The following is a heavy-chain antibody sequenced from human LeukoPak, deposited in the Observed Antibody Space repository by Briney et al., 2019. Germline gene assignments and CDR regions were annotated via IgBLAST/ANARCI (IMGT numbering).Heavy chain of an antibody. V-gene: IGHV3-53*01. CDR3: AREVRGYNFDY. CDR1: GFIVSSNY. J-gene: IGHJ4*02. CDR2: ISSGGNT. D-gene: IGHD3-22*01. Sequence: GGSLRLSCAASGFIVSSNYMSWVRQAPGKGLEWVSVISSGGNTYYADSVKGRFTISRDISKNTLYLQTNGLRAEDTAVYYCAREVRGYNFDYWGQGTLVTVSS.